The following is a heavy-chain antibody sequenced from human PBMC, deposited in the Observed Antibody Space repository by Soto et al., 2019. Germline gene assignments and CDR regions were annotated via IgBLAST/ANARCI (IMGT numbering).Heavy chain of an antibody. V-gene: IGHV4-59*01. D-gene: IGHD4-17*01. J-gene: IGHJ4*02. CDR2: IYYSGST. CDR1: GGSISSYY. CDR3: ARETVTRDYFDY. Sequence: SETLSLTCTVSGGSISSYYWSWIRQPPGRGLEWIGYIYYSGSTNYNPSLKSRVTISVDTSKNQFSLKLSSVTAADTAVYYCARETVTRDYFDYWGQGTLVTVSS.